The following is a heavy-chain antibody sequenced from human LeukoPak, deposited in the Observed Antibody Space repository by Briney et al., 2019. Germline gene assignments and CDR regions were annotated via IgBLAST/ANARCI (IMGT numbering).Heavy chain of an antibody. CDR1: GFTFSSYE. D-gene: IGHD3-10*02. J-gene: IGHJ6*04. V-gene: IGHV3-48*03. CDR2: ISSSGSTI. Sequence: PGGSLRLSCAASGFTFSSYEMNWVRQAPGKGLEWASYISSSGSTIYYADSVKGRFTISRDNAKNSLYLQMNSLRAEDTAVYYCAELGITTIGGVWGKGTTVTISS. CDR3: AELGITTIGGV.